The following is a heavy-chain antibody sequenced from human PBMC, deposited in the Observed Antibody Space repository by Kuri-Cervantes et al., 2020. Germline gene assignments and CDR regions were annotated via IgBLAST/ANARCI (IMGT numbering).Heavy chain of an antibody. V-gene: IGHV1-2*02. Sequence: SVTVSCKASGGTFSSYAISWVRQAPGQGLEWMGWINPNSGGTNYAQKFQGRVTMTRDTSISTAYMELSRLRSDDTDVYYCARVSGGYYWGQGTLVTVS. J-gene: IGHJ4*02. D-gene: IGHD2-15*01. CDR2: INPNSGGT. CDR1: GGTFSSYA. CDR3: ARVSGGYY.